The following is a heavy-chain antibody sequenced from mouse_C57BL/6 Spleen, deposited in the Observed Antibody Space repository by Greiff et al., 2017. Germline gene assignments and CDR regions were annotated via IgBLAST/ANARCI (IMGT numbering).Heavy chain of an antibody. V-gene: IGHV1-26*01. Sequence: EVQLQQSGPELVKPGASVKISCKASGYTFTDYYMNWVKQSHGKGLEWIGDINPNNGGTSYNQKFKGKATLTVDKSSSTAYMELRSLTSEDSAVYYCAREYGSSFAYWGQGTLVTVSA. CDR3: AREYGSSFAY. CDR1: GYTFTDYY. J-gene: IGHJ3*01. CDR2: INPNNGGT. D-gene: IGHD1-1*01.